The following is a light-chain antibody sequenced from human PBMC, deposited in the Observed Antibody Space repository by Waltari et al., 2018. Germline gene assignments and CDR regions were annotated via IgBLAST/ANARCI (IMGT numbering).Light chain of an antibody. CDR2: DAS. CDR3: QERSNWPGGA. J-gene: IGKJ4*01. Sequence: EIVLTPSPATLALSPGERATLPCRASQSVRTYLAWYQHRPGQAPRLLIYDASNRATDIPARFSGSGSGTDFTLTISSLQPEDFAVYYCQERSNWPGGAFGGGTKVEI. CDR1: QSVRTY. V-gene: IGKV3-11*01.